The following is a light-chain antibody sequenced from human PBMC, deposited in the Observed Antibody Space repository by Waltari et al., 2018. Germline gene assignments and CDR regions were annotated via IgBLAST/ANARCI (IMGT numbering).Light chain of an antibody. J-gene: IGLJ3*02. CDR1: TGAVTSDYY. Sequence: QTVVTQEPSLTVSPGGNVTLTCASRTGAVTSDYYPNWLQQKPGPAPRALIHSTRVRYSLTPTLFSGSLLGDKAALTLSGVQPEDEADYYCLLYYGGPWVFGGGTKVTVL. V-gene: IGLV7-43*01. CDR2: STR. CDR3: LLYYGGPWV.